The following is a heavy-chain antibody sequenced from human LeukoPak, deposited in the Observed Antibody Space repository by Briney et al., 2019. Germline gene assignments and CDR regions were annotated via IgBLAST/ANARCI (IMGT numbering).Heavy chain of an antibody. CDR2: ISYDGSNK. V-gene: IGHV3-30*18. CDR1: GFTFSSCG. D-gene: IGHD5-24*01. CDR3: AKAQSEMATIPYYFDY. Sequence: GGSLRLSCAASGFTFSSCGMHWVRQAPGKGLEWVAVISYDGSNKYYADSVKGRFTISRDNSKNTLYLQMNSLRAEDTAVYHCAKAQSEMATIPYYFDYWGQGTLVTVSS. J-gene: IGHJ4*02.